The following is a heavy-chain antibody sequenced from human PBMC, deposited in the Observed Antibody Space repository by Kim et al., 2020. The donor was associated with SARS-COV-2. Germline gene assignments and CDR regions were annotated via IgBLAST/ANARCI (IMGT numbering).Heavy chain of an antibody. V-gene: IGHV3-64D*09. CDR3: VKDSRGALAYCGGDCLH. J-gene: IGHJ4*02. Sequence: GGSLRLSCSASGFTFSSYAMHWVRQAPGKGLEYVSAISSNGGSTYYADSVKGRFTISRDNSKNTLYLQMSSLRAEDTAVYYCVKDSRGALAYCGGDCLHWGQGTLVTVSS. CDR1: GFTFSSYA. CDR2: ISSNGGST. D-gene: IGHD2-21*02.